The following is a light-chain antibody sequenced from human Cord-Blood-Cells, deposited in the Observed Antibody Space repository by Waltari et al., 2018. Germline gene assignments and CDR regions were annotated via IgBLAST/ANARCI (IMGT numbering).Light chain of an antibody. CDR3: CSYAGSVV. V-gene: IGLV2-23*01. Sequence: HSALTQPASVSGSPGQSITISCTGTSSDVGSYNLVSWYQQHPGKAPKLMIYEGSKRPSGVSNRSSGAKSGNTASLTISGHHAEDEADYYCCSYAGSVVFGGGTKLTVL. CDR1: SSDVGSYNL. J-gene: IGLJ2*01. CDR2: EGS.